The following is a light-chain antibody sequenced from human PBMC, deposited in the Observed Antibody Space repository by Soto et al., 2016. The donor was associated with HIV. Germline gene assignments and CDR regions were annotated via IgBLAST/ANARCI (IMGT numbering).Light chain of an antibody. J-gene: IGKJ4*01. CDR2: MTS. Sequence: DIQMTQSPSTLSASVGDRVTITCRASQNINNWLAWYQQKPGKVPKLLIYMTSTLETGVPLRFSGSGSGTEFTLTITSLQPEDIGTYYCQKYNGVVTFGGGTKVEI. CDR1: QNINNW. CDR3: QKYNGVVT. V-gene: IGKV1-5*03.